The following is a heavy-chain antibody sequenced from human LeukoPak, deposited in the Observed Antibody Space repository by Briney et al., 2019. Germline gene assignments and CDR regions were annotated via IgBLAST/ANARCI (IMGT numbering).Heavy chain of an antibody. D-gene: IGHD6-6*01. V-gene: IGHV1-2*02. CDR2: INPNSGGT. CDR3: ASTTYSSSSPDY. Sequence: ASVKVSCKASGYTFTGYYLHWVRQAPGQGLEWMGWINPNSGGTNYAQKFQGRVTMTRDTSISTAYMELSRLRSDDTAVYYCASTTYSSSSPDYWGQGTLVTVSS. J-gene: IGHJ4*02. CDR1: GYTFTGYY.